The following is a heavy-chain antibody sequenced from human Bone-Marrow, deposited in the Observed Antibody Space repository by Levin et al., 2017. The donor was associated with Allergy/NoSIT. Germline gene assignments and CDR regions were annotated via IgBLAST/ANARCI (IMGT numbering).Heavy chain of an antibody. J-gene: IGHJ6*02. Sequence: SVKVSCKASGGTFSSYTISWVRQAPGQGLEWMGRIIPILGIANYAQKFQGRVTITADKSTSTAYMELSSLRSEDTAVYYCARVGCSSTSCYPPYYDYYYYGMDVWGQGTTVTVSS. CDR3: ARVGCSSTSCYPPYYDYYYYGMDV. D-gene: IGHD2-2*01. CDR2: IIPILGIA. V-gene: IGHV1-69*02. CDR1: GGTFSSYT.